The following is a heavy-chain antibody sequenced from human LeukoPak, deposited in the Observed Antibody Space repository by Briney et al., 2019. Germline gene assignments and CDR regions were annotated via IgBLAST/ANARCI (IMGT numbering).Heavy chain of an antibody. CDR3: ARGGSSGYYYGLDY. CDR1: GFSFSDYH. CDR2: ITASGYTS. Sequence: GGSLRLSCAASGFSFSDYHMSWIRQAPGKGLEWVSYITASGYTSYYADSVKGRCTISRDKAKNSLYLQMNSLRAEDTALYYCARGGSSGYYYGLDYWGQGTLVTVSS. J-gene: IGHJ4*02. V-gene: IGHV3-11*04. D-gene: IGHD3-22*01.